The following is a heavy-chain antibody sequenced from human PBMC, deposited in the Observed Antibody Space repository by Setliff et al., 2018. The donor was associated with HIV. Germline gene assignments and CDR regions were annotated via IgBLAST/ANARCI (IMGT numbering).Heavy chain of an antibody. CDR2: IYTSGST. Sequence: ETLSLTCTVSGGSFSDYYRSWIRQPPGKGLEWIGYIYTSGSTYYNPSLKSRVTISVDTSKNQFSLKLSSVTAADTAVYYCATVLMVYAIGGRYFQHWGQGTLVTVSS. V-gene: IGHV4-4*08. J-gene: IGHJ1*01. D-gene: IGHD2-8*01. CDR3: ATVLMVYAIGGRYFQH. CDR1: GGSFSDYY.